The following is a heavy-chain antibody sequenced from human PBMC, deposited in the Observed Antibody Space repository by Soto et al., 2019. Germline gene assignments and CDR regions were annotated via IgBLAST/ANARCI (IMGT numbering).Heavy chain of an antibody. CDR3: ARDLEIGANDYGDN. Sequence: GGSLRLSCAASGFTFSSYSMNWVRQAPGKGLEWVSYISSSSSTIYYADSVKGRFTISRDNAKNSLYLQMNSLRAEDTAVYYCARDLEIGANDYGDNWGQGTLVTVSS. CDR1: GFTFSSYS. D-gene: IGHD4-17*01. V-gene: IGHV3-48*01. J-gene: IGHJ4*02. CDR2: ISSSSSTI.